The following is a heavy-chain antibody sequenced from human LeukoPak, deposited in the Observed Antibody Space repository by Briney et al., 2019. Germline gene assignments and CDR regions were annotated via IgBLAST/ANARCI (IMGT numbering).Heavy chain of an antibody. CDR3: ARDNRFSSGFDWFDP. J-gene: IGHJ5*02. V-gene: IGHV4-59*01. D-gene: IGHD6-19*01. CDR2: IYYSGST. CDR1: GGSISSYY. Sequence: PSETLSLTCTVSGGSISSYYWSWIRQPPGKGLEWIGYIYYSGSTNHNPSLKSRVSTSVDTSKNQLSLKLSSVTAADTAVYYCARDNRFSSGFDWFDPWGQGTLVTVSS.